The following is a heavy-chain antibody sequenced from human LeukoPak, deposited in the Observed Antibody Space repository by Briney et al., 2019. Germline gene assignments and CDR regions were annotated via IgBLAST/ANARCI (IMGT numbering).Heavy chain of an antibody. D-gene: IGHD2-21*02. V-gene: IGHV3-23*01. Sequence: GGSLRLSCAASGFTFSSYAMSWVRQAPGKGLEWVSAISGSGGSTYYADSVKGRFTTSRDNSKNTLYLQMNSLRVEDMAVYYCARGYCGGDCYGDWGQGTLVTVSS. CDR1: GFTFSSYA. CDR2: ISGSGGST. J-gene: IGHJ1*01. CDR3: ARGYCGGDCYGD.